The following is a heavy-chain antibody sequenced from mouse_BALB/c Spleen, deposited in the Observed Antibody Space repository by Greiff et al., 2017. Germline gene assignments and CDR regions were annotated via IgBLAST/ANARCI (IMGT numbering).Heavy chain of an antibody. J-gene: IGHJ4*01. CDR3: ARQGGSSPYAMDY. CDR1: GFTFSSYA. CDR2: ISSGGSYT. V-gene: IGHV5-9-3*01. D-gene: IGHD1-1*01. Sequence: EVQRVESGGGLVKPGGSLKLSCAASGFTFSSYAMSWVRQTPEKRLEWVATISSGGSYTYYPDSVKGRFTISRDNAKNTLYLQMSSLRSEDTAMYYCARQGGSSPYAMDYWGQGTSVTVSS.